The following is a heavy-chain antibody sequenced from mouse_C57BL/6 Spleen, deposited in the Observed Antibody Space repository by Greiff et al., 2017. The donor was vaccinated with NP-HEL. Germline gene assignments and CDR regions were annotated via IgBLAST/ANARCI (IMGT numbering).Heavy chain of an antibody. CDR3: ARSGAYYDYDSRAMDY. Sequence: EVKLMESGPELVKPGASVKISCKASGYSFTDYNMNWVKQSNGKSLEWIGVINPNYGTTSYNQKFKGKATLTVDQSSSTAYMQLNSLTSEDSAVYYCARSGAYYDYDSRAMDYWGQGTSVTVSS. CDR1: GYSFTDYN. CDR2: INPNYGTT. J-gene: IGHJ4*01. D-gene: IGHD2-4*01. V-gene: IGHV1-39*01.